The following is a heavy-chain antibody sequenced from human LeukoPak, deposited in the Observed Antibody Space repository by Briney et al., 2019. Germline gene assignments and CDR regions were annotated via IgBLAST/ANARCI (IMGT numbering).Heavy chain of an antibody. J-gene: IGHJ4*02. CDR3: AREDYGDYGGFDY. Sequence: PGGSLRLSCAASGFTFSSYAMHWVRQAPGKGLEWVAVISYDGSNKYYADSVKGRFTTSRDNSKNTLYLQMNSLRAEDTAVYYCAREDYGDYGGFDYWGQGTLVTVSS. CDR2: ISYDGSNK. V-gene: IGHV3-30-3*01. CDR1: GFTFSSYA. D-gene: IGHD4-17*01.